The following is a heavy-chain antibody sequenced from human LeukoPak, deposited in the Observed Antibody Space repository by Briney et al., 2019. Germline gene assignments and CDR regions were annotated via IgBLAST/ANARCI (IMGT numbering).Heavy chain of an antibody. CDR2: IYSSGNT. CDR1: GFTVSSNY. Sequence: PGGSLRLSCAASGFTVSSNYMSWVRQAPGKGLEWVSIIYSSGNTYYADSVKGRFTISRDNSKNTLYLQMNSLRAEDTAVYYCARDPIVTTIQRFDYWGRGTLVTVSS. V-gene: IGHV3-53*01. CDR3: ARDPIVTTIQRFDY. J-gene: IGHJ4*02. D-gene: IGHD5-12*01.